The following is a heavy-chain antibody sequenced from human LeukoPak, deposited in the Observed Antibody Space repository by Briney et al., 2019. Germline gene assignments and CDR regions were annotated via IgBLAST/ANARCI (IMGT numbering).Heavy chain of an antibody. CDR1: GGSISSSSYY. CDR2: IYYSGST. V-gene: IGHV4-39*07. CDR3: ARMGSDSGYDWIFDY. D-gene: IGHD5-12*01. Sequence: PSETLSLTCTVSGGSISSSSYYWGWIRQPPGKGLGWIGSIYYSGSTYYNPSLKSRVTISVDTSKNQFSLKLSSVTAADTAVYYCARMGSDSGYDWIFDYWGQGTLVTVSS. J-gene: IGHJ4*02.